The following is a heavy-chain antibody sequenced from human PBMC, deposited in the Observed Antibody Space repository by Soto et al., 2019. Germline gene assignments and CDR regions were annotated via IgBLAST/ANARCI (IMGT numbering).Heavy chain of an antibody. D-gene: IGHD2-8*01. V-gene: IGHV3-33*01. CDR1: GFTFSSYG. J-gene: IGHJ6*02. CDR2: IWYDGSNK. CDR3: ARDHPNGMNYYYYGMDV. Sequence: QVQLVESGGGVAQPGRSLRLSCAASGFTFSSYGMHWVRQAPGKGLEWVAVIWYDGSNKYYADSVKGRFTISRDNSKNTLYLQMNSLRAEDTAVYYGARDHPNGMNYYYYGMDVWGQGTTVTVSS.